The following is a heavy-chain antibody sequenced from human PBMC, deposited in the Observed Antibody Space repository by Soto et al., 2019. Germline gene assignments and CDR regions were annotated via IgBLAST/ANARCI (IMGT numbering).Heavy chain of an antibody. Sequence: ASVKVSCKASGYTFTSYYMHWVRQAPGQGLEWMGIINPSGGSTSYAQKFQGRVTMTRDTSTSTVYMELSSLRSEDTAVYYCASQRGYSGYDSNWYFDLWGRGTLVTVSS. D-gene: IGHD5-12*01. CDR1: GYTFTSYY. CDR3: ASQRGYSGYDSNWYFDL. J-gene: IGHJ2*01. CDR2: INPSGGST. V-gene: IGHV1-46*03.